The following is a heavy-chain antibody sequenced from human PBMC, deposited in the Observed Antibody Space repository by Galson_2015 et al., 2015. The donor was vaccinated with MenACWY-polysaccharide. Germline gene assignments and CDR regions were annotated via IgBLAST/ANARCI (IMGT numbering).Heavy chain of an antibody. V-gene: IGHV3-23*01. Sequence: SLRLSCAASGFTFSSYAMSWVRQAPGKGLDWVSVISDSGGSTFDADSVKGRFTISRDNSKSTLSLQMSSLRAEDTAVYYCATVAPSGNYFSYSFCYMDVWGKGTTVTVSS. D-gene: IGHD1-26*01. CDR3: ATVAPSGNYFSYSFCYMDV. CDR1: GFTFSSYA. J-gene: IGHJ6*03. CDR2: ISDSGGST.